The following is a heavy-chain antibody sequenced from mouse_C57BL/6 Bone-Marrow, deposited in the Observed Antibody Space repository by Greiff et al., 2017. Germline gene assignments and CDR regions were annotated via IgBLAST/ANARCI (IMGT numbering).Heavy chain of an antibody. J-gene: IGHJ4*01. CDR1: GFNIKDDY. CDR2: IDPENGDT. D-gene: IGHD2-2*01. CDR3: TAPYGYEDAMDY. Sequence: VQLQQSGAELVRPGASVKLSCTASGFNIKDDYMHWVKQRPEQGLEWIGWIDPENGDTEYASKFQGKATITADTSSNTAYLQLSSLTSEDTAVYYCTAPYGYEDAMDYRGQGTSVTVSS. V-gene: IGHV14-4*01.